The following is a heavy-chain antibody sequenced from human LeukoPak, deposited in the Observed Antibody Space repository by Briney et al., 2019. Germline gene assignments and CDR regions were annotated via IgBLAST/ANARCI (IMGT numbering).Heavy chain of an antibody. D-gene: IGHD3-16*01. V-gene: IGHV3-7*01. Sequence: PGGSLRLSCEASGFTFSTYWMSWVRQAPGKGLEWVANIKHDGSDKRYLDSVKGRFSISRDNGKNSFYLQMNGLRAEDTAVYYCARDYASYFDYWGQGTLVTVSS. J-gene: IGHJ4*02. CDR3: ARDYASYFDY. CDR2: IKHDGSDK. CDR1: GFTFSTYW.